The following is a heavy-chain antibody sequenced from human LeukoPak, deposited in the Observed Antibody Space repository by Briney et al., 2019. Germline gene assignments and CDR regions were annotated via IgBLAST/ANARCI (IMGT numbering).Heavy chain of an antibody. J-gene: IGHJ4*02. V-gene: IGHV1-3*02. Sequence: ASVKVSCKASGYTFTSYAMHWVRQAPGQRLEWMGWSNAGNGNTKYSQEFRGRVTITRDTAASTAYMELSSLRSEDMAVYYCARGSGYDFGVIDYWGQGTLVTVSS. D-gene: IGHD5-12*01. CDR2: SNAGNGNT. CDR1: GYTFTSYA. CDR3: ARGSGYDFGVIDY.